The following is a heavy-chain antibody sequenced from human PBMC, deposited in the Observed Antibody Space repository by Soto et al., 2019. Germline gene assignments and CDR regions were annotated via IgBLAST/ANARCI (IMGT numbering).Heavy chain of an antibody. CDR1: GDSVSSNSAG. Sequence: SQTLSLTCAITGDSVSSNSAGWSWVRQSPSRCLEWLGRTYYRSKWYYEYAVSVRGRITINPDTTKNQYPLQLNSVTPEDTAVYFCGRGEQYSGRIFDYWGQGTLVTVSS. CDR3: GRGEQYSGRIFDY. CDR2: TYYRSKWYY. J-gene: IGHJ4*01. D-gene: IGHD1-26*01. V-gene: IGHV6-1*01.